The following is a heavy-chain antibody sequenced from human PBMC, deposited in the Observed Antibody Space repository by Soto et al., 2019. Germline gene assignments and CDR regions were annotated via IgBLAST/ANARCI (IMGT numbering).Heavy chain of an antibody. D-gene: IGHD2-2*01. CDR2: ISAYNGNT. CDR3: ARGFIVPPAWWFDS. J-gene: IGHJ5*01. CDR1: GYTFTSYG. V-gene: IGHV1-18*01. Sequence: ASVKVSCKASGYTFTSYGISWVRQAPGQGLEWTGWISAYNGNTNYAQKLQGRVTMTTDTSTSTAYMELRSLRSDDTAVYYCARGFIVPPAWWFDSWGQGTLVTVSS.